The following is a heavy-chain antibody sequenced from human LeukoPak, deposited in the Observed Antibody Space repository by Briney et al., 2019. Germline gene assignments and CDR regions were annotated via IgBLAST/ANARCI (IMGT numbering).Heavy chain of an antibody. CDR3: AREYLGYFDWYNADDAFDI. D-gene: IGHD3-9*01. CDR1: GFTFSSYW. J-gene: IGHJ3*02. V-gene: IGHV3-74*01. CDR2: INGDGSST. Sequence: GGSLRLSCAASGFTFSSYWMHWVRQAPGKGLVWVSRINGDGSSTTYADSVKGRFTISRDNAKNTLYLQMNSLRPEDTAVYYCAREYLGYFDWYNADDAFDIWGQGTMVTVSS.